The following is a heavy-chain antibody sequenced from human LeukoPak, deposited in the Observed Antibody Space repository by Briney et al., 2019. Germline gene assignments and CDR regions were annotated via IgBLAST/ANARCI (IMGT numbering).Heavy chain of an antibody. CDR2: IYYNGSN. CDR3: ARPPSGREWDPLHFDY. V-gene: IGHV4-59*01. J-gene: IGHJ4*02. Sequence: SETLSLTCTVSGGSISRYYWNWIRQPPGKGLEWIGYIYYNGSNNYNPSLKTRVTISVHTSRSLFSLRLSSVTAADTAVYYCARPPSGREWDPLHFDYWGQGTPVTVSS. D-gene: IGHD1-26*01. CDR1: GGSISRYY.